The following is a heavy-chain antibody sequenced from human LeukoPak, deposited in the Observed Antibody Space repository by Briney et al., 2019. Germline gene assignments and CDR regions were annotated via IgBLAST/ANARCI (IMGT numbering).Heavy chain of an antibody. CDR2: ISGSGGST. V-gene: IGHV3-23*01. CDR3: AKGSSIVGATDFDY. J-gene: IGHJ4*02. D-gene: IGHD1-26*01. CDR1: GFTFSSYA. Sequence: GGSLRLSCAASGFTFSSYAMSWVRQAPGKGLEWVSGISGSGGSTYYADSVKGRFTISRDNSKNTLHLQMNSLRAEDTAVYYCAKGSSIVGATDFDYWGQGTLVTVSS.